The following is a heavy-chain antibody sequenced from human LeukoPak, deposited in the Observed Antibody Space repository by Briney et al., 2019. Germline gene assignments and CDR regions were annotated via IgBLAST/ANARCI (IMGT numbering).Heavy chain of an antibody. V-gene: IGHV1-18*01. J-gene: IGHJ4*02. D-gene: IGHD3-10*01. CDR1: GYTFSSYG. CDR3: ARDSPGWMTMVRGTIMFDY. Sequence: ASVKVSCKTSGYTFSSYGISWVRQAPGQGLEWMGWISGYNGNTNYVQDLQGRVSMTANTSTNTVYMELRGLTSDDTAVYYCARDSPGWMTMVRGTIMFDYWGPGTLVTVSS. CDR2: ISGYNGNT.